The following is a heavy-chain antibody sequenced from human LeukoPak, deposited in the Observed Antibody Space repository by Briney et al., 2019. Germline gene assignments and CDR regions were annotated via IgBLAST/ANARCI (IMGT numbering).Heavy chain of an antibody. J-gene: IGHJ4*02. Sequence: SETLSLTCTVSGYSISSGYYWGWIRQPPGKGLEWIGSIYHSGSTYYNPSLKSRVTISVDTSKNQFSLKLSSVTAADTAVYYCARDLGQWLTFFDYWGQGILVTVSS. CDR2: IYHSGST. CDR3: ARDLGQWLTFFDY. V-gene: IGHV4-38-2*02. CDR1: GYSISSGYY. D-gene: IGHD6-19*01.